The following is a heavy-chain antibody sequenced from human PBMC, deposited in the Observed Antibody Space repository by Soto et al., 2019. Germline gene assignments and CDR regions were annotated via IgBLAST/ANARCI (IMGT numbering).Heavy chain of an antibody. CDR3: AREARGVISGMDV. CDR1: GGSISDDY. J-gene: IGHJ6*02. CDR2: ISHSGST. V-gene: IGHV4-59*01. Sequence: QMQLQESGPGLVKPSETLSLTCTVSGGSISDDYWSWIRQSPGKGLEWIGHISHSGSTNYNPTLKSRVTISVDTSKRQFSLKLSSVTAADTAVYYCAREARGVISGMDVWGQGTTVTVSS. D-gene: IGHD3-10*01.